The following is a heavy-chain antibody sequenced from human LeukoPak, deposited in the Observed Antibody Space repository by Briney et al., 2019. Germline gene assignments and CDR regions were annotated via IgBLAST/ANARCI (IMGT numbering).Heavy chain of an antibody. V-gene: IGHV3-9*01. CDR3: AKDTGSSWSPRAAFDI. D-gene: IGHD6-13*01. Sequence: GRSLRLSCAASGFTFDDYAMHWVRQAPGKGLEWVSGISWNSGSIGYADSVKGRFTISRDNAKNSLYLQMNSLRAEDTALYYCAKDTGSSWSPRAAFDIWGQGTMVTVSS. CDR1: GFTFDDYA. CDR2: ISWNSGSI. J-gene: IGHJ3*02.